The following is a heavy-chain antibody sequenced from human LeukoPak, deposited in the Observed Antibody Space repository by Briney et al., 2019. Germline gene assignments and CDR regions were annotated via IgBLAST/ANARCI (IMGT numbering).Heavy chain of an antibody. CDR3: ARAAYDSGGYTANHDF. D-gene: IGHD3-22*01. V-gene: IGHV3-30*14. J-gene: IGHJ4*02. CDR2: ISYDGSNK. Sequence: GGSLRLSCAASGFTFSNYTMHWVRQAPGKGLEWVAVISYDGSNKYYADSVKGRFTISRDNSKNTVYLQMNSLRVEDTAVYYCARAAYDSGGYTANHDFWGQGTLVTVSS. CDR1: GFTFSNYT.